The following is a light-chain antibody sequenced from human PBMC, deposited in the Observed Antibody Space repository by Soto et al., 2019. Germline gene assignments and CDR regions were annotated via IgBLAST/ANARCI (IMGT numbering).Light chain of an antibody. V-gene: IGLV1-44*01. CDR3: AAWDDSLNGSV. CDR2: SND. CDR1: SSNIGRNT. J-gene: IGLJ1*01. Sequence: QSVLTQPPSASGTPGQRVTISCSGSSSNIGRNTVNWYQQFPGTAPKLLIYSNDQRPSWVPDRFSASKSGTSASLAISGLQSEDEADYYCAAWDDSLNGSVFGTGTKLTVL.